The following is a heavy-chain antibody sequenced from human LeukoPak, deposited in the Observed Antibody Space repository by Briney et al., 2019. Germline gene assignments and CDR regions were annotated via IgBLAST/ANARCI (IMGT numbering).Heavy chain of an antibody. CDR1: GGSISSSSYY. J-gene: IGHJ4*02. CDR2: IYYSGST. CDR3: ASWPLAAGMDY. Sequence: PSETLSLTCTVSGGSISSSSYYWGWIRQPPGKGLEWIGSIYYSGSTYYNPSLKSRVTISVDTSKNQFSLKLSSVTAADTAVYYCASWPLAAGMDYWGQGTLVTVSS. V-gene: IGHV4-39*01. D-gene: IGHD6-25*01.